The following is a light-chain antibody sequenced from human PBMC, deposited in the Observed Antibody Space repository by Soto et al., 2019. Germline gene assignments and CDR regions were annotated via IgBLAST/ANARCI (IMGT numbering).Light chain of an antibody. CDR1: QDIGSA. CDR2: DAS. J-gene: IGKJ4*01. CDR3: QQFNGFPLT. V-gene: IGKV1-13*02. Sequence: IQLTHSPSSLSASVGDRVTITCRAGQDIGSALAWYQQRPGKAPKLLLYDASNLEAGVPSRFSGSGSGTDFTLTITSLRPEDFAPHYCQQFNGFPLTFGGGTKVQIK.